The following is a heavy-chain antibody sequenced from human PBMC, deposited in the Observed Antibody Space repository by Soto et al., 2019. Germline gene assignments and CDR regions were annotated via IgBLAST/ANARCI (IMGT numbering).Heavy chain of an antibody. CDR2: ISYDGSNK. D-gene: IGHD3-16*01. Sequence: GGSLRLSCAASGFTFSSYGMHWVRQAPGKGLEWVAVISYDGSNKYYADSVKGRFTISRDNSKNTLYLQMNSLRAEDTAVYYCAKDTRGRYYYYSGMDVWGQGTTVTVSS. CDR3: AKDTRGRYYYYSGMDV. J-gene: IGHJ6*02. CDR1: GFTFSSYG. V-gene: IGHV3-30*18.